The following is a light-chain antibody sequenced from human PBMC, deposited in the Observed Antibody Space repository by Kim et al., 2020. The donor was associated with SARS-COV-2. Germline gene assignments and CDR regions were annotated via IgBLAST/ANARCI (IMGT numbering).Light chain of an antibody. CDR2: GAS. V-gene: IGKV1-27*01. CDR1: QGISNY. J-gene: IGKJ4*01. Sequence: ASVGDRVTITCRASQGISNYLAWYQLKPGNFPKLLIYGASSMQSGAPYRFSGSGSGTDFTLTISSLQPEDVATYYCQNYNSGPLTFGGGTKVDIK. CDR3: QNYNSGPLT.